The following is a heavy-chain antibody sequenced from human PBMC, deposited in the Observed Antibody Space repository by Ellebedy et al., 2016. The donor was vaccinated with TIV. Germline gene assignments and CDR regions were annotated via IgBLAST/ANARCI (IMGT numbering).Heavy chain of an antibody. D-gene: IGHD6-13*01. J-gene: IGHJ4*02. CDR2: IYYSGST. V-gene: IGHV4-59*01. CDR1: GGSISSYY. Sequence: MPSETLSLTCTVSGGSISSYYWSLIRPPPGKGLEWTGYIYYSGSTNYNPSLKSRVTISVDTSKNQFSLKLSSVTAADTAVYYCAREGYSGEVIDYWGQGTLVTVSS. CDR3: AREGYSGEVIDY.